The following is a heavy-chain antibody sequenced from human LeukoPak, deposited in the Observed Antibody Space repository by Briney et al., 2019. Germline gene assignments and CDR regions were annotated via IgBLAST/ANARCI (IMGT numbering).Heavy chain of an antibody. J-gene: IGHJ3*02. CDR2: ISSSGSTI. Sequence: GGSLRLSCAASGFTFSSYEMNWVRQAPGKGLEWVSYISSSGSTIYYADSVKGRFTISRDNSKNTLYLQMNSLRAEDTAVYYCAKRGYCRGGTCFSHDAFDIWGQGTMVTVSS. V-gene: IGHV3-48*03. CDR3: AKRGYCRGGTCFSHDAFDI. D-gene: IGHD2-15*01. CDR1: GFTFSSYE.